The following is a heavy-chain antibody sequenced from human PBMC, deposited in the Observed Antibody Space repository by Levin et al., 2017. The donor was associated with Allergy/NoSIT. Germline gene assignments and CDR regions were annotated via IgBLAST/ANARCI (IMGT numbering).Heavy chain of an antibody. CDR3: ATTYSLDH. CDR2: IDTSAGT. CDR1: GFSFSDAV. V-gene: IGHV3-23*05. J-gene: IGHJ4*02. Sequence: SGGSLRLSCVASGFSFSDAVMTWVRQAPGAGLEWVSTIDTSAGTYYADSVRGRFTISRDNSRNTVHLQMDSLRAGDTAIYYCATTYSLDHWTQGTLVTVSS. D-gene: IGHD2-21*01.